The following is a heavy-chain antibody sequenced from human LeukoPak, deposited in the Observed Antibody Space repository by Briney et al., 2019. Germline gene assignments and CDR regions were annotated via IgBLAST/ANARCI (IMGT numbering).Heavy chain of an antibody. CDR3: ARGSYSSSWFEKYFFDS. CDR2: ISGSGLYI. Sequence: GGSLRLSCAASGFSFDTYTMNWVRQAPGRGLEWVSSISGSGLYIFYADSVKGRFIISRDNAKNSLYLQMNSLRAEDTSLYFCARGSYSSSWFEKYFFDSWGQGTLVTVSA. CDR1: GFSFDTYT. J-gene: IGHJ4*02. D-gene: IGHD6-13*01. V-gene: IGHV3-21*01.